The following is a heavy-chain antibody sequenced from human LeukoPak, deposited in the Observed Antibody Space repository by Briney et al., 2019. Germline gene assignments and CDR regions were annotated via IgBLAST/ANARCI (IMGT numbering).Heavy chain of an antibody. Sequence: GGSLRLSCAASGFTFSSYSMNWVRQAPGKGLEWVSSISSSSSYIYYADSVKGRFTISRDNAKNSLYLQMNSLRAEDTALYYCAKGAGWRIAVAGYFDYWGQGTLVTVSS. D-gene: IGHD6-19*01. CDR1: GFTFSSYS. J-gene: IGHJ4*02. V-gene: IGHV3-21*04. CDR3: AKGAGWRIAVAGYFDY. CDR2: ISSSSSYI.